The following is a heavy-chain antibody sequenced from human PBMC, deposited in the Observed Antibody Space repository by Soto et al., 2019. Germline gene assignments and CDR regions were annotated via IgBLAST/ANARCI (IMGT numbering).Heavy chain of an antibody. CDR1: GGSIGSYH. D-gene: IGHD3-9*01. V-gene: IGHV4-59*04. CDR2: IHYSETT. CDR3: ARARGQRYRNAFLV. Sequence: PSETLSLTCTVSGGSIGSYHWSWVRQPPGKGLEWIGSIHYSETTCYSSSLKGRATISVDTSQNLISLNLKTATAADTAVYFCARARGQRYRNAFLVWGQGTMVTVSS. J-gene: IGHJ3*01.